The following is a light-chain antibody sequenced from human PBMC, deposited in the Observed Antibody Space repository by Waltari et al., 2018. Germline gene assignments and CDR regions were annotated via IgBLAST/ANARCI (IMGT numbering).Light chain of an antibody. V-gene: IGKV4-1*01. CDR1: QSVLYSSNNKNY. CDR2: WAS. J-gene: IGKJ3*01. Sequence: DIVMTQSPDPLAVSLGERATFTCTSSQSVLYSSNNKNYLAWYQKKPGQPPKLLIYWASIRESGVPDRFSGSGSGTDFTLTINSLQAEDVAVYYCQQYYNTPSTFGPGTKVDIK. CDR3: QQYYNTPST.